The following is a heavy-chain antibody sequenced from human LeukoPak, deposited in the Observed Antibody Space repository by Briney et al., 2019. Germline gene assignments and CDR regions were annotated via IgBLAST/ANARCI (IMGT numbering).Heavy chain of an antibody. Sequence: GESLKISCKGSGYRFSIYWIVWVRQMPGKGLEWMGIINPGDSDTRYSPSFQGEVTISVDKSISTAYLQWSSLKASDTAMYYCARQVAVAAHNWFDPWGQGTLVTVSS. CDR2: INPGDSDT. CDR3: ARQVAVAAHNWFDP. J-gene: IGHJ5*02. D-gene: IGHD6-19*01. CDR1: GYRFSIYW. V-gene: IGHV5-51*01.